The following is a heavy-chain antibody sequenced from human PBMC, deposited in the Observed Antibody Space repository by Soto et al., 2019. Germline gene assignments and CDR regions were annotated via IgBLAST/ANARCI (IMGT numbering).Heavy chain of an antibody. Sequence: EVQLLESGGGLVQPGGSLRLSCAASGFTFSSYAMSWVRQAPGKGLEWVSAISGSGGSTYYADSVKGRFTISRDNSKNTLYLRMNSLRAEDTAVYYCAKANSNRIAAAETDYWGQGTLVTVSS. V-gene: IGHV3-23*01. CDR3: AKANSNRIAAAETDY. CDR2: ISGSGGST. D-gene: IGHD6-13*01. J-gene: IGHJ4*02. CDR1: GFTFSSYA.